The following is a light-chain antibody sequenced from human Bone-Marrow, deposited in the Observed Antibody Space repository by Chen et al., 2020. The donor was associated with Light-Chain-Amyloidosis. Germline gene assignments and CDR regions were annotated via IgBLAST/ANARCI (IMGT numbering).Light chain of an antibody. CDR2: ATS. V-gene: IGKV1-39*01. Sequence: DIQMTQSPTSLSASVGDRVTITCRSSQSIKKHLNWYQQRPGEAPHVLIYATSSLQAGIPSRFSGSGSGTEFTLTISSLQPEDCATYFCEQSYASPTSFGQGTKL. CDR1: QSIKKH. CDR3: EQSYASPTS. J-gene: IGKJ2*01.